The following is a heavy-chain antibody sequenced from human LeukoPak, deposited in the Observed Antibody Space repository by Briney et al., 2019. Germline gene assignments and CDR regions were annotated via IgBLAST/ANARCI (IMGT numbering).Heavy chain of an antibody. CDR2: IYTSGST. D-gene: IGHD2-2*01. Sequence: SETLSLTCTVSGGSISSYYWSWIRQPAGKGLEWIGRIYTSGSTNYNPSFKSRVTMSVDTSKNQFSLKLSSVTAADTAVYYCARGVSEVPAAISWFDPWGQGTLVTVSS. CDR3: ARGVSEVPAAISWFDP. V-gene: IGHV4-4*07. J-gene: IGHJ5*02. CDR1: GGSISSYY.